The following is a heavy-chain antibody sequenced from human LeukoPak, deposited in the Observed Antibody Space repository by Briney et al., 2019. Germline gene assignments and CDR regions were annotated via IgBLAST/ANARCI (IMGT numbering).Heavy chain of an antibody. D-gene: IGHD2-21*02. Sequence: GASVKVSCKASGYTFTSYYMHWVRQAPGQGLEWMGIINPSGGSTSYAQKLQGRVTMTRDMSTSTVYMELSSLRSEDTAVYYCARDRAVVTEGFDYWGQGTLVTVSS. V-gene: IGHV1-46*01. CDR3: ARDRAVVTEGFDY. CDR1: GYTFTSYY. CDR2: INPSGGST. J-gene: IGHJ4*02.